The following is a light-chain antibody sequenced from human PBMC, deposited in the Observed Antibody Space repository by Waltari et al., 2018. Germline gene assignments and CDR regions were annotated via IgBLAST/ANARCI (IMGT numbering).Light chain of an antibody. CDR1: QSISNW. CDR3: QQYNTYPAT. Sequence: DIQMTQSPSTLSASVGDRVTITCRASQSISNWLAWYQQKPGKAPKLLNCKASSLKSGVPSRFSGSGSWIEITLTISNLQPDDFTIYAGQQYNTYPATFGQGTKVKIK. J-gene: IGKJ1*01. V-gene: IGKV1-5*03. CDR2: KAS.